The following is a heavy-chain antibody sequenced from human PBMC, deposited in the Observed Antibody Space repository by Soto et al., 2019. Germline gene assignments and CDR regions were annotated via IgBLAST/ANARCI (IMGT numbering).Heavy chain of an antibody. CDR3: ARRKSSGGYTGGYFDY. CDR1: GSSFPSYC. V-gene: IGHV5-51*01. CDR2: SYPCHXDT. D-gene: IGHD6-19*01. Sequence: PGESLKMSPKGSGSSFPSYCLGCVRQILGQGLEWIGISYPCHXDTSHSPPLQGQLTISADKSISTAYLQWSSLKASDTATYYCARRKSSGGYTGGYFDYWAQGTLVTVSS. J-gene: IGHJ4*02.